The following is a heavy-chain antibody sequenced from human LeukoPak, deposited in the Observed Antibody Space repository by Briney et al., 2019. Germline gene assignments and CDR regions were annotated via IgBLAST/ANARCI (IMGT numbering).Heavy chain of an antibody. CDR2: IIPILGIA. D-gene: IGHD2-2*01. CDR3: ASWRYCSSTSCYLSAFDI. V-gene: IGHV1-69*02. Sequence: SVKASCKASGGTFSSYTISWVRQAPGQGLEWMGRIIPILGIANYAQKFQGRVTITADKSTSTAYMELSSLRSEDTAVYYCASWRYCSSTSCYLSAFDIWGQGTMVTVSS. CDR1: GGTFSSYT. J-gene: IGHJ3*02.